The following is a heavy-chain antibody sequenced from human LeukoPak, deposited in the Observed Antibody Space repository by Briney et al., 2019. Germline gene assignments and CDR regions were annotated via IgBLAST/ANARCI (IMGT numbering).Heavy chain of an antibody. CDR2: ISSNGGST. Sequence: GGSLRLSCAASGFTFSSYAMHWVRQAPGKGLEYVSAISSNGGSTYYANSVKGRFTISRDNSKNTLYLQMGSLRAEDMAVYYCARKLELDYWGQGTWSPSPQ. CDR3: ARKLELDY. J-gene: IGHJ4*02. D-gene: IGHD1-1*01. CDR1: GFTFSSYA. V-gene: IGHV3-64*01.